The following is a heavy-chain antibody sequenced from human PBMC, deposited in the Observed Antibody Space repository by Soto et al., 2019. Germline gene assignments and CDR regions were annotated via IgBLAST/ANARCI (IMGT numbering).Heavy chain of an antibody. D-gene: IGHD3-16*01. Sequence: QITLKESGPPLVKPTQTLTLTCTFSGFSLTTPGVGVGWARQPPGKALEWLALIFWDDDKRYSPSLKSRLTITNDTSKNLVVLTMTNMDPLDTATYYFASSTAYRIFDCWCQGTLVAVSS. J-gene: IGHJ4*02. V-gene: IGHV2-5*02. CDR2: IFWDDDK. CDR1: GFSLTTPGVG. CDR3: ASSTAYRIFDC.